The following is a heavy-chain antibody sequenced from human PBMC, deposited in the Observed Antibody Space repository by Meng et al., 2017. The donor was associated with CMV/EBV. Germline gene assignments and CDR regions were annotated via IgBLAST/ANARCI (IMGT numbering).Heavy chain of an antibody. Sequence: GESLKISCAASGFTFSSYEMNWVRQAPGKGLEWVSYIRSSGSTIYYADSVKGRFTISRDNAKNSLYLQMNSLRAEDTAVYYCARDLAVAGSYYYYGMDVWGQGTTVTVSS. J-gene: IGHJ6*02. CDR3: ARDLAVAGSYYYYGMDV. D-gene: IGHD6-19*01. CDR2: IRSSGSTI. V-gene: IGHV3-48*03. CDR1: GFTFSSYE.